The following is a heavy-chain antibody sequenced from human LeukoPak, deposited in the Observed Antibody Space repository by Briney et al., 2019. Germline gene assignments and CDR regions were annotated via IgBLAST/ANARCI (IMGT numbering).Heavy chain of an antibody. Sequence: GGSLRLSCAASGFTFSSYSMSWVRQAPGKGLEWVSSISSSSSYIYYADSVKGRFTISRDNAKNSLHLQMNSLRAEDTAVYYCARNGNSGYDSLDYWGQGTLVTVSS. CDR2: ISSSSSYI. D-gene: IGHD5-12*01. J-gene: IGHJ4*02. V-gene: IGHV3-21*01. CDR3: ARNGNSGYDSLDY. CDR1: GFTFSSYS.